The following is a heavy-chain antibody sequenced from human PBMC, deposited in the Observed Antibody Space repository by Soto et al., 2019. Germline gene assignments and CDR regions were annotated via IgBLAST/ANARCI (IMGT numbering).Heavy chain of an antibody. CDR3: AKVELVVPAAPVDY. D-gene: IGHD2-2*01. J-gene: IGHJ4*02. Sequence: GGSLRLSCAASGFTFSSYAMSWVRQAPGKGLEWVSAISGSGGSTYYADSVKGRFTISRDNSKNTLYLQMNSLRAEDTAVYYCAKVELVVPAAPVDYWGQGTLVTVSS. CDR1: GFTFSSYA. CDR2: ISGSGGST. V-gene: IGHV3-23*01.